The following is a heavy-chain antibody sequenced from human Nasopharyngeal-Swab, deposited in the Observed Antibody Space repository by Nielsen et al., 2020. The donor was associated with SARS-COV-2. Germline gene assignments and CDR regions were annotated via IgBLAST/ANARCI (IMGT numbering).Heavy chain of an antibody. CDR3: AKEAGGGSSSGLDY. D-gene: IGHD3-16*01. J-gene: IGHJ4*02. V-gene: IGHV3-74*01. CDR1: GFTFSRYW. CDR2: IDTDGSTT. Sequence: GESLKISCAASGFTFSRYWMHWVRQVPGKGLVWVSRIDTDGSTTDHADSVKGRFTISRDNAKNTLYLQMNSLRSEDTAVYYCAKEAGGGSSSGLDYWGQGTLVTVSP.